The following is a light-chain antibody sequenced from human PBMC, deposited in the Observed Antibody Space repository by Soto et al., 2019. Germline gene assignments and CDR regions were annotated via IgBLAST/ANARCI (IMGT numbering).Light chain of an antibody. J-gene: IGLJ1*01. CDR2: DVG. Sequence: QSVLTQPASVSGSPGQSITISCTGTSSDVGRYNYVSWYQQHPGKAPKLIVYDVGNRPSVVSNRFSGSKSANTASLTISGLQAEDEADYYCSSYSSSTIPYVFGPGTKLTVL. CDR1: SSDVGRYNY. CDR3: SSYSSSTIPYV. V-gene: IGLV2-14*03.